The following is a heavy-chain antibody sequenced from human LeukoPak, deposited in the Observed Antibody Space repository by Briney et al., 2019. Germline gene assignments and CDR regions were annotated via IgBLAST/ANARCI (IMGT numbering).Heavy chain of an antibody. CDR2: IRSEGSNK. D-gene: IGHD3-10*01. CDR3: AKDYYYGSGSYSFPYYYYYYMDV. CDR1: GFTFTIYG. Sequence: GGSLRLSCAGAGFTFTIYGMHWVRQAPGKGLEWMAFIRSEGSNKYYADCVKSRFTISRDNSKNTLYLQRNSLRAEDTAVYYCAKDYYYGSGSYSFPYYYYYYMDVWGKGTTVTISS. V-gene: IGHV3-30*02. J-gene: IGHJ6*03.